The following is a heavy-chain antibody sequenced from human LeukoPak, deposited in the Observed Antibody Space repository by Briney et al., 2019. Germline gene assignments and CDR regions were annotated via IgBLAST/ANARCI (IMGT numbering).Heavy chain of an antibody. D-gene: IGHD6-13*01. V-gene: IGHV4-59*01. Sequence: PSETLSLTCTVSGGSISSYYWSWIRQPPGKGLEWIGYIYYSGSTNYNPSLKSRVTISVDTSKNQFSLKLSSVTAADTAVYYCARDRPSSSWYWWFDPWGQGTLVTVSS. J-gene: IGHJ5*02. CDR1: GGSISSYY. CDR3: ARDRPSSSWYWWFDP. CDR2: IYYSGST.